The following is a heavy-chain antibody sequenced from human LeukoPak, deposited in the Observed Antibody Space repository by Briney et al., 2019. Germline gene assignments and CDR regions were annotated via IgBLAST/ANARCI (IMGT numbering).Heavy chain of an antibody. D-gene: IGHD4-17*01. CDR3: AKTLHYGHFGKFDS. Sequence: PGGSLRLSCAASGFTFSSYSMNWVRQAPGKGLEWVSAISGSGGSTYYADSVKGRFTISRNNSKNTLYLQMNSLRAEDTAVYYCAKTLHYGHFGKFDSWGQGTLVTVSS. CDR2: ISGSGGST. CDR1: GFTFSSYS. J-gene: IGHJ4*02. V-gene: IGHV3-23*01.